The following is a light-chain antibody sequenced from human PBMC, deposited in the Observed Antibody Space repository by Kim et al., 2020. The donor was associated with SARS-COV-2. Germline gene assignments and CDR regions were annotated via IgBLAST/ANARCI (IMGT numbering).Light chain of an antibody. CDR2: DAS. J-gene: IGKJ4*01. CDR1: QNVDIY. CDR3: QQRRNWPPLT. Sequence: EVILTQSPATLSLSPGERATLSCRASQNVDIYLAWYQQKPGQAPRLLIYDASNRATCIPARFSGSGSGTEFTLTISSLEPEDFAVYYCQQRRNWPPLTFGGGTKVDIK. V-gene: IGKV3-11*01.